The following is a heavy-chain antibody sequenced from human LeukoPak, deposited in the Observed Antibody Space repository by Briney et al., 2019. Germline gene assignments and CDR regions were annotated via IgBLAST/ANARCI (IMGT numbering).Heavy chain of an antibody. J-gene: IGHJ2*01. D-gene: IGHD3-22*01. V-gene: IGHV3-23*01. Sequence: PGGSLRLSCAASGFTFSSYAMSWVRQAPGKGLEWVSAISGSGGSTYYADSVKGRFTISRDNSKNTLYLQMNSLRAEDTAVYYCAKSGGSSGCPSYWYFDLWGRGTLVTVSS. CDR1: GFTFSSYA. CDR2: ISGSGGST. CDR3: AKSGGSSGCPSYWYFDL.